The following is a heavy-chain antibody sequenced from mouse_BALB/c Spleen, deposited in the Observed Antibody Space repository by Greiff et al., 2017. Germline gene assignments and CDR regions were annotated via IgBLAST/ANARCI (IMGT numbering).Heavy chain of an antibody. Sequence: EVQGVESGGGLVKPGGSLKLSCAASGFTFSDYYMYWVRQTPEKRLEWVATISDGGSYTYYPDSVKGRFTISRDNAKNNLYLQMSSLKSEDTAMYYCARANYYYGSSPGWFAYWGQGTLVTVSA. CDR2: ISDGGSYT. D-gene: IGHD1-1*01. CDR3: ARANYYYGSSPGWFAY. V-gene: IGHV5-4*02. J-gene: IGHJ3*01. CDR1: GFTFSDYY.